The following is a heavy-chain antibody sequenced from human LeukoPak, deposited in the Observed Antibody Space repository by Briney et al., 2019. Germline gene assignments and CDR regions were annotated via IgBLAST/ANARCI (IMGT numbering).Heavy chain of an antibody. J-gene: IGHJ6*02. CDR3: AGDIAAAGTTNYYYYYGMDV. D-gene: IGHD6-13*01. V-gene: IGHV4-34*01. Sequence: SETLSLTCAVYGGSFSGYYWSWIRQPPGKGLEWIGEINHSGSTNYNPSLKSRVTISVDTSKNQFSLKLSSVTAADTAVYYCAGDIAAAGTTNYYYYYGMDVWGQGTTVTVSS. CDR1: GGSFSGYY. CDR2: INHSGST.